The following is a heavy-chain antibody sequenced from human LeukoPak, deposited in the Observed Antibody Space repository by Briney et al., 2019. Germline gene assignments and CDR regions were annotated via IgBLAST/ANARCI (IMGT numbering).Heavy chain of an antibody. Sequence: ASVKVSCKASGYTFTSYGISWVRQAPGQGLEWMGWISAYNGNTNYAQKLQGRVTMTTDTSTSTAYMELSNLRSEDTAVYYCARRGDGYNLYWFDPWGQGTLVTVSS. CDR1: GYTFTSYG. J-gene: IGHJ5*02. V-gene: IGHV1-18*01. CDR2: ISAYNGNT. CDR3: ARRGDGYNLYWFDP. D-gene: IGHD5-24*01.